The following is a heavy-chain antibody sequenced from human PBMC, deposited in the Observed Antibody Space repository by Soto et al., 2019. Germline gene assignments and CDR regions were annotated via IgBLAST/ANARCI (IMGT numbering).Heavy chain of an antibody. D-gene: IGHD6-13*01. CDR1: GFTFSSYW. J-gene: IGHJ6*02. CDR3: ARGGSYSSSSGYYYYGMDV. CDR2: INSDGSST. Sequence: GGSLRLSCAASGFTFSSYWMHWVRQAPGKGLVWVSRINSDGSSTSYADSVKGRFTISRDNAKNTLYLQMNSLRAEDTAVYYCARGGSYSSSSGYYYYGMDVWGQGTTVTVSS. V-gene: IGHV3-74*01.